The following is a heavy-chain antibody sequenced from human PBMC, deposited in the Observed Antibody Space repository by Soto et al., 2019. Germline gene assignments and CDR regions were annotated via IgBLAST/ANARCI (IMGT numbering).Heavy chain of an antibody. Sequence: SETLSLTCAVSGGSISSYYWSWIRQPPGKGLEWIGYIYYSGSTNYNPSLKSRVTISVDTSKNQFSLKLSSVTAADTAVYYCARGRQQLVIYDAFDIWGKETMVTV. CDR2: IYYSGST. J-gene: IGHJ3*02. V-gene: IGHV4-59*01. CDR3: ARGRQQLVIYDAFDI. D-gene: IGHD6-13*01. CDR1: GGSISSYY.